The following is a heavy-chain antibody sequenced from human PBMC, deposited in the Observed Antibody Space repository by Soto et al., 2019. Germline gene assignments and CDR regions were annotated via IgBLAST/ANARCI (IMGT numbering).Heavy chain of an antibody. D-gene: IGHD5-18*01. V-gene: IGHV3-7*03. J-gene: IGHJ6*02. CDR3: ARDGYSYGYYGMDV. CDR1: GFTFSSYW. CDR2: IKQDGSEK. Sequence: PGGSLRLSCAASGFTFSSYWMSWVRQAPGKGLEWVANIKQDGSEKYYVDSVKGRFTISRDNAKNSLYLQMNSLRAEDTAVYYCARDGYSYGYYGMDVWGQGTTVTVSS.